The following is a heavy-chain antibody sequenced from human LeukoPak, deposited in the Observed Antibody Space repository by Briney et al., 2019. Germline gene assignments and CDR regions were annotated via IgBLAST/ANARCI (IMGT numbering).Heavy chain of an antibody. Sequence: SETLSLTCTVSGGSISSSSYYWGWIRQPPGKGLEWIGSIYYSGSTYYNPSLKSRITISVDTSKNQFSLKLSSVTAADTAVYYCARRRYYGSGSYYYYYYMDVWGKGTTVTISS. CDR3: ARRRYYGSGSYYYYYYMDV. CDR1: GGSISSSSYY. V-gene: IGHV4-39*01. CDR2: IYYSGST. J-gene: IGHJ6*03. D-gene: IGHD3-10*01.